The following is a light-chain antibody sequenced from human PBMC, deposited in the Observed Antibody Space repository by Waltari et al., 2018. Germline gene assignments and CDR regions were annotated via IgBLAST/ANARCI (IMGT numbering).Light chain of an antibody. CDR2: RDS. CDR3: QVWDSRTYV. CDR1: DIASKK. J-gene: IGLJ1*01. Sequence: SYELTQPLSGSVALGQTARITCGGNDIASKKVYWYQQNAGPAPVLVIFRDSTRPSGISERFSGSNSGNTATLTISRAQAGDEADYYCQVWDSRTYVFGSGTKVTVL. V-gene: IGLV3-9*01.